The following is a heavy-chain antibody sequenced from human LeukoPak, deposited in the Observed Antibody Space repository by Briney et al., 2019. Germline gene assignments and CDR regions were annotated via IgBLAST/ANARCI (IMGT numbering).Heavy chain of an antibody. J-gene: IGHJ6*02. V-gene: IGHV3-30*03. D-gene: IGHD3-22*01. CDR2: ISDDGGKT. CDR1: AFIFSSYG. CDR3: ARDPYYYDSSGYYYADYYYYGMDV. Sequence: PGGSLRLSCAASAFIFSSYGMHWVRQAPGKGLEWVAAISDDGGKTYYADSVKGRLAISRDNSKNTLYLQMNSLRAEDTAVYYCARDPYYYDSSGYYYADYYYYGMDVWGQGTTVTVSS.